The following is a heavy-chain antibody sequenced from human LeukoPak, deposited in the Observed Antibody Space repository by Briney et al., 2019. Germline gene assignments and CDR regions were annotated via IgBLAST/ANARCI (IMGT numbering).Heavy chain of an antibody. CDR3: ARSPGIWNEYGRLEY. J-gene: IGHJ4*02. D-gene: IGHD1-1*01. CDR1: GDSISSGGHY. V-gene: IGHV4-31*11. Sequence: PSETLSLTCAVSGDSISSGGHYWNWISQRPGNGLEWIGYIFHTGSTYFNPSLKSRVNISVDTSKSQFSLKLSSVTAADTAVYYCARSPGIWNEYGRLEYWGQGALVTVSS. CDR2: IFHTGST.